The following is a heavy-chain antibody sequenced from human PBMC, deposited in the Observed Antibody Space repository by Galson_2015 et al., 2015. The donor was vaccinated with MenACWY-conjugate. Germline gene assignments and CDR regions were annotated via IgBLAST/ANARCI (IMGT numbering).Heavy chain of an antibody. CDR2: IGGSSSTM. CDR3: ARVNSAWYPFDY. J-gene: IGHJ4*02. V-gene: IGHV3-48*01. D-gene: IGHD6-19*01. Sequence: SLRLSCAASGFTFSNYGMNWVRQAPGKGLEWVSYIGGSSSTMFHADSVKGRFTISRDNAKNSLYLQMNSLRGEDTAVYYCARVNSAWYPFDYWGQGILVTVSS. CDR1: GFTFSNYG.